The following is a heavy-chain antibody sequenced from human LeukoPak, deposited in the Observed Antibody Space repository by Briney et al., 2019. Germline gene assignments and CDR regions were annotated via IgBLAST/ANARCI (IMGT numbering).Heavy chain of an antibody. J-gene: IGHJ3*02. D-gene: IGHD4-17*01. Sequence: SGPTLVNPTQTLTLTCTFSGFSLSTSGVGGGWIRQPPGKALEWLALIYWNDDKRYSPSLKSRLTITKDTSKNQVVLTMTNMDPVGTATYYCAHSGTVTTPHDAFDIWGQGTMVTVSS. CDR1: GFSLSTSGVG. CDR2: IYWNDDK. V-gene: IGHV2-5*01. CDR3: AHSGTVTTPHDAFDI.